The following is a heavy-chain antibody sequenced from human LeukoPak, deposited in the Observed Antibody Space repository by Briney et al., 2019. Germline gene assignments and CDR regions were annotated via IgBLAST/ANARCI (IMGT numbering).Heavy chain of an antibody. CDR1: GFTFSSYA. CDR2: ISGSGGST. CDR3: AKDRDSSSWYSKYYYYYGMDV. Sequence: LSGGSLRLSCAASGFTFSSYAMSWVRQAPGEGLEWVSAISGSGGSTYYADSVKGRFTISRDNSKNTLYLQMNSLRAEDTAVYYCAKDRDSSSWYSKYYYYYGMDVWGQGTTVTVSS. V-gene: IGHV3-23*01. J-gene: IGHJ6*02. D-gene: IGHD6-13*01.